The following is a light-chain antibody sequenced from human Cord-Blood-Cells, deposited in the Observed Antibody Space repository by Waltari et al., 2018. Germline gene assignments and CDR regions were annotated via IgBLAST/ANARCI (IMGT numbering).Light chain of an antibody. J-gene: IGKJ1*01. Sequence: DIVMTQSPDSLAVSLGERATINCKSSQSVLYSSNNKNYLAWYQQKPGQPPKLLIYWASTREYWVPDRFSGSGSGTDFTLTISSLQAEDVAVYYCQQYYIAPPTFGQGTKVEIK. CDR1: QSVLYSSNNKNY. V-gene: IGKV4-1*01. CDR3: QQYYIAPPT. CDR2: WAS.